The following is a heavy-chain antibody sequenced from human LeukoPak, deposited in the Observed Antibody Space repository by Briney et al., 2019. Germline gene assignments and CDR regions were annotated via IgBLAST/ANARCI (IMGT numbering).Heavy chain of an antibody. Sequence: SVKVSCKASGGTFSSYAISWVRQAPGQGLEWTGRIIPILGIANYAQKFQGRVTITADKSTSTAYMELSSLRSEDTAVYYCASEYCSSTSCYMDWGQGTLVTVSS. CDR2: IIPILGIA. CDR1: GGTFSSYA. CDR3: ASEYCSSTSCYMD. J-gene: IGHJ4*02. V-gene: IGHV1-69*04. D-gene: IGHD2-2*02.